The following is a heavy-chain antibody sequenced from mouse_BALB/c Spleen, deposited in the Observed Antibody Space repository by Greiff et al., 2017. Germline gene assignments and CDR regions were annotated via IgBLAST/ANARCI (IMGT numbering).Heavy chain of an antibody. Sequence: QVQLKESGAELARPGASVKMSCKASGYTFTSYTMHWVKQRPGQGLEWIGYINPSSGYTNYNQKFKDKATLTADKSSSTAYMQLSSLTSEDSAVYYCARRDYRYDVDAMDYWGQGASVTVSS. CDR3: ARRDYRYDVDAMDY. CDR2: INPSSGYT. CDR1: GYTFTSYT. V-gene: IGHV1-4*01. J-gene: IGHJ4*01. D-gene: IGHD2-14*01.